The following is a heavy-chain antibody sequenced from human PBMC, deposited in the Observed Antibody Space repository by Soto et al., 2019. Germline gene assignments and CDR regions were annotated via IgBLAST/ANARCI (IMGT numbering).Heavy chain of an antibody. V-gene: IGHV3-11*06. CDR2: ISSSSRDT. CDR3: TKGGDSWSGYAQH. D-gene: IGHD3-3*01. J-gene: IGHJ1*01. CDR1: GFNFSDYY. Sequence: QVQLVESGGGLVKPGGSLRLSCAASGFNFSDYYMTWIRQAPGKGLEWISYISSSSRDTEYADSVKGRFMISRDNAKRSMSLQMNSLRVEDTAVYYCTKGGDSWSGYAQHWGQGALVTVAS.